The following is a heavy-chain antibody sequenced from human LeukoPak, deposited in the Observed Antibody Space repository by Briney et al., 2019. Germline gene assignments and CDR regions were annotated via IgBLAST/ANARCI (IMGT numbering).Heavy chain of an antibody. V-gene: IGHV4-34*01. J-gene: IGHJ5*02. CDR1: GGSFSGYY. CDR2: INHSGST. D-gene: IGHD2-15*01. CDR3: ARAATSPGRNWFDP. Sequence: PSETLSLTCAVYGGSFSGYYWSWIRQPPGKGLEWIGEINHSGSTNYNPSLKSRVTISVDTSKNQFSLKLSSVTAADTAVYYCARAATSPGRNWFDPWGQGTLVTVSS.